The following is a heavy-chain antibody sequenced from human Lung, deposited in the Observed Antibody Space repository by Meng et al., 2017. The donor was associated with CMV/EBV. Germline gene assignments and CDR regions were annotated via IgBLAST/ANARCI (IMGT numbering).Heavy chain of an antibody. D-gene: IGHD1-1*01. J-gene: IGHJ6*02. V-gene: IGHV3-33*06. CDR1: GFSFSNYG. CDR2: IWYDGSDK. Sequence: SCVASGFSFSNYGLNLVRQAPGKGLEWVAVIWYDGSDKYYIDSVKGRFTISRDNSKNTLHLQMNNLRAEDTAVYYCAKDLRGFNTGSNPGGYGMDVWXQGTMVTVSS. CDR3: AKDLRGFNTGSNPGGYGMDV.